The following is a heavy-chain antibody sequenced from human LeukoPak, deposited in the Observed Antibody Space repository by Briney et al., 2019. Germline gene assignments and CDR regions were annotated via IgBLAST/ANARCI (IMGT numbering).Heavy chain of an antibody. CDR3: AREREGPYGYLDY. Sequence: SETLSLTCTVSGGSISSYYWSWIRQPAGKGLEWIGRIYNSGSTSYSPSLKSRVTMSIDTSKNQFSLKLSSVTAADTAVYYCAREREGPYGYLDYWGQGTLVTVSS. D-gene: IGHD4-17*01. CDR1: GGSISSYY. CDR2: IYNSGST. J-gene: IGHJ4*02. V-gene: IGHV4-4*07.